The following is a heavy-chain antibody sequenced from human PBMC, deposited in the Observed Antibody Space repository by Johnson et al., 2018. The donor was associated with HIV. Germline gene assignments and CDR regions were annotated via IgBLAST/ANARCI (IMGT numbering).Heavy chain of an antibody. V-gene: IGHV3-30-3*01. CDR3: ARSGVLLWFGEKDDAVDI. J-gene: IGHJ3*02. CDR2: ISYDGSNK. D-gene: IGHD3-10*01. Sequence: QVQLVESGGGVVQPGRSLRLSCAASGFTFSSYAMHWVRQAPGKGLEWVAVISYDGSNKYYADSVKGRFTISRDNSKNTLYLQMNSLRAEDTAVYYCARSGVLLWFGEKDDAVDIWGQGTMVTVSS. CDR1: GFTFSSYA.